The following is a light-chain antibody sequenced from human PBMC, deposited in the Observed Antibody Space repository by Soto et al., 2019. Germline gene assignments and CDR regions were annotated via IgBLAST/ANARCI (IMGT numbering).Light chain of an antibody. CDR2: DVS. J-gene: IGLJ1*01. CDR3: CSYAGRDTLDV. V-gene: IGLV2-11*01. CDR1: STDVGGYNY. Sequence: QSALTQPRSVSGSPGQSVTISCTGTSTDVGGYNYVSWYQQHPGKVPKLMLYDVSKRPSGVPDRFSGSKSGNTASLTISRLQAEDEADYYCCSYAGRDTLDVFGSGTKVTVL.